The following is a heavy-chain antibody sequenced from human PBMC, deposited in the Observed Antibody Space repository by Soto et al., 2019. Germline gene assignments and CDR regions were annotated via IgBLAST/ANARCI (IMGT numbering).Heavy chain of an antibody. CDR1: GFSLSTSGVG. D-gene: IGHD5-12*01. CDR2: IYWDDDK. CDR3: AHFTGGDSGYDLGDDAFDI. V-gene: IGHV2-5*02. J-gene: IGHJ3*02. Sequence: QITLKESGPTLVKPTQTLTLTCTFSGFSLSTSGVGVGWIRQPPGKALEWLALIYWDDDKRYSPSLKSRLTITKDTTKNQVVLTMTNMDPVDTATYYCAHFTGGDSGYDLGDDAFDIWGQGTMVTVSS.